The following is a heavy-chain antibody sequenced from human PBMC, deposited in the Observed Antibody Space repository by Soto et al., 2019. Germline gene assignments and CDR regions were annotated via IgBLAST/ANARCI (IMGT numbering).Heavy chain of an antibody. J-gene: IGHJ4*02. D-gene: IGHD3-3*01. CDR1: GGSISSSSYY. Sequence: PSETLSLTCTVSGGSISSSSYYWGWIRQPPGKGLEWIGSIYYSGSTYYNPSLKSRVTISVDTSKNQFSLKLSSVTAADTAVYYCARRSAFWSGLTPYDYWGQGTLVTVSS. CDR3: ARRSAFWSGLTPYDY. CDR2: IYYSGST. V-gene: IGHV4-39*01.